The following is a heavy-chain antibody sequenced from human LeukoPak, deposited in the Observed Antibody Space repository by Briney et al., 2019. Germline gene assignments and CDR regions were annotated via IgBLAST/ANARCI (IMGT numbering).Heavy chain of an antibody. CDR1: GFTFSSNY. J-gene: IGHJ4*02. CDR2: IYSGGST. V-gene: IGHV3-66*01. CDR3: AKAEGYDILTGLDY. Sequence: GGSLRLSCAASGFTFSSNYMSWVRQAPGKGLEWVSVIYSGGSTYYADSVKGRFTISRDNSKNTLYLQMNSLRTEDTAVYYCAKAEGYDILTGLDYWGQGTLVTVSS. D-gene: IGHD3-9*01.